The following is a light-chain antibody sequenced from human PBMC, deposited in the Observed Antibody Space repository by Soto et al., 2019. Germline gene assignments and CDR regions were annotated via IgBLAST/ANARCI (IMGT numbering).Light chain of an antibody. Sequence: QLVLTQPPSASGTPGQRVTISCSGASSNIGKNFVYWYQQLPRTTPKLLISRNDQRPSGVPERFSGSKSGTSASLAISGLRSEDEAEYYRAAWDDSLSGSYAFGTGTKLTVL. V-gene: IGLV1-47*01. CDR3: AAWDDSLSGSYA. J-gene: IGLJ1*01. CDR1: SSNIGKNF. CDR2: RND.